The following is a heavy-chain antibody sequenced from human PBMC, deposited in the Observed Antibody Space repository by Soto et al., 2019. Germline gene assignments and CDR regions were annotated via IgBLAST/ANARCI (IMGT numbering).Heavy chain of an antibody. CDR2: IIPVFGAT. CDR3: ARGEGYSGTRSAGFDF. CDR1: GGTFSTYA. D-gene: IGHD1-26*01. Sequence: QVHQVQSGAEVRKPGSSVKVSCKASGGTFSTYAFSWVRQAPGQGLEWVGGIIPVFGATFYAQKFQGRVNVTADESTTTVYMELSSLRAEDTGLYYCARGEGYSGTRSAGFDFWGQGTQSTVSS. J-gene: IGHJ4*02. V-gene: IGHV1-69*01.